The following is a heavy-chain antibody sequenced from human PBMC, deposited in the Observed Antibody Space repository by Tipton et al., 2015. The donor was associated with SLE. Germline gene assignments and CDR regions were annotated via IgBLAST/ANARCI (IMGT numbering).Heavy chain of an antibody. Sequence: TLSLTCTVSGGSISSSRYYWGWIRQPPGKGLEWIGSIYHSGTAYYNPSLKSRVTISVDTSKNQFSLKLSSVTAADTAVYYCARTPGYGDYFDYWGQGTLVTVSS. CDR1: GGSISSSRYY. D-gene: IGHD4-17*01. V-gene: IGHV4-39*07. CDR2: IYHSGTA. CDR3: ARTPGYGDYFDY. J-gene: IGHJ4*02.